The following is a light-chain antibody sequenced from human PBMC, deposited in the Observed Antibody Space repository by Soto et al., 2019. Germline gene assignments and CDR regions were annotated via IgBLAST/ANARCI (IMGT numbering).Light chain of an antibody. CDR2: GAS. CDR1: QSVSSN. CDR3: QQYNNWPRT. J-gene: IGKJ2*01. Sequence: EIVMTQSPATLSVSPGERATLSCRSSQSVSSNLAWYQQKPGQAPRIFIYGASTRATGLPARFSGSGSGTEFTLTISSLQSEDFAVYYCQQYNNWPRTFGQGTKLEIK. V-gene: IGKV3-15*01.